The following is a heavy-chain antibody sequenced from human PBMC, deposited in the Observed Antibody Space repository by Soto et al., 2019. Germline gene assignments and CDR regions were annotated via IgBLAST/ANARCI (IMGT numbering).Heavy chain of an antibody. V-gene: IGHV4-30-2*01. Sequence: SETLSLTCAVSGGSISSGGYSWSWIRQPPGRGLEWIGYIYHSGSTYYNPSLKSRVTISVDRSKNQFSLKLSSVTAADTAVYYCARVPGPWGQGTLVPVSS. CDR1: GGSISSGGYS. CDR3: ARVPGP. CDR2: IYHSGST. J-gene: IGHJ5*02.